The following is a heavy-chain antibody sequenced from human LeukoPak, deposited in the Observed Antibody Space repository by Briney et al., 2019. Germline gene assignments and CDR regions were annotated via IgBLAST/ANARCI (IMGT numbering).Heavy chain of an antibody. CDR3: ARDIYGSGPPVGDTIDY. CDR1: GFTFDDYG. D-gene: IGHD3-10*01. V-gene: IGHV3-20*04. J-gene: IGHJ4*02. Sequence: GGSLRLSCAASGFTFDDYGMNWVRQAPGKGLEWVSGINWNGGNTAYADSVKGRFTISRDNAKNSLYLQVNSLRAEDTAVYYCARDIYGSGPPVGDTIDYWGQGTLVTVSS. CDR2: INWNGGNT.